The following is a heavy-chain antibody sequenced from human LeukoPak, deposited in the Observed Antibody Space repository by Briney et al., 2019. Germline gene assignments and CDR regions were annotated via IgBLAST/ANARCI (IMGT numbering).Heavy chain of an antibody. CDR2: ISGSGGST. Sequence: PGGSLRLSCAASGFTFNNYAMSWVRQAPGKGLEWVSAISGSGGSTYYADSVKGRFTISRDNSKNTLYLQMNSLRAEDTAVYYCAKDFDGYNRALDYWGQGTLVTVSS. J-gene: IGHJ4*02. CDR1: GFTFNNYA. V-gene: IGHV3-23*01. CDR3: AKDFDGYNRALDY. D-gene: IGHD5-24*01.